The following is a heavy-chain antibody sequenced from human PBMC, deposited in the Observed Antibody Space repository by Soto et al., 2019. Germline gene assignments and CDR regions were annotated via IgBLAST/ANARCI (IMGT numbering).Heavy chain of an antibody. V-gene: IGHV4-61*01. J-gene: IGHJ3*02. CDR1: GGSVSGSSHY. CDR3: AREGSYYDFWSGHSRDAFDS. D-gene: IGHD3-3*01. CDR2: IYYSGST. Sequence: SSGTLSLTCRVSGGSVSGSSHYWHWIRPPPGKGVEWIGYIYYSGSTNYNPSLKSRVTISVDTSKNQFSLKLSSVTAADTAVYYCAREGSYYDFWSGHSRDAFDSWGQGTMVTVSS.